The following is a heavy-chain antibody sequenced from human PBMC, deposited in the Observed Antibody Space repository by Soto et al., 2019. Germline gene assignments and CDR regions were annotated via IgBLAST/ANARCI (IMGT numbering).Heavy chain of an antibody. V-gene: IGHV3-74*01. CDR3: ARDRSWAFDH. Sequence: GGSLRLSCAASGFTLSDYWMHWVRQVPGKGLLWVSRISVDGGDTTYADSVKGRFTISRDNAKNSLYLQMNSLRAEDTAVYYCARDRSWAFDHWGQGALVTVSS. J-gene: IGHJ4*02. CDR1: GFTLSDYW. D-gene: IGHD1-26*01. CDR2: ISVDGGDT.